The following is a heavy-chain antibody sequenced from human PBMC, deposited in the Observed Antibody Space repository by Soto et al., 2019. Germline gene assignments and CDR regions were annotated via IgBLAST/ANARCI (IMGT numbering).Heavy chain of an antibody. V-gene: IGHV1-69*17. CDR2: ITPDFAIT. Sequence: QVQLVQSGAEVKRPGSSVKVSCSASGETFASYGISWVRQAPGQGLEWLGGITPDFAITKFAQKFQDRITFTSDSSSSTTYIDLSSLSSDDTAVYYCARAKFNFESEGSTFTTPFDLWGPGTPVTVSS. D-gene: IGHD1-1*01. J-gene: IGHJ4*02. CDR1: GETFASYG. CDR3: ARAKFNFESEGSTFTTPFDL.